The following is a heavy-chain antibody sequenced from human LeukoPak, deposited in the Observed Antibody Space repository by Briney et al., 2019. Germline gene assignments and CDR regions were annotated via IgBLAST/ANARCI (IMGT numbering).Heavy chain of an antibody. D-gene: IGHD3-3*01. CDR1: GYTFTSYG. CDR3: ARDGPDYDLWSGYSDLKFDY. V-gene: IGHV1-18*01. J-gene: IGHJ4*02. CDR2: ISAYNGNT. Sequence: ASVKVSCKASGYTFTSYGISWVRQAPGQGLEWMGWISAYNGNTNYAQKLQGRVTMTTDTSTSTAYMDLRSLRSDDTAVYDCARDGPDYDLWSGYSDLKFDYWGQGTLVTVSS.